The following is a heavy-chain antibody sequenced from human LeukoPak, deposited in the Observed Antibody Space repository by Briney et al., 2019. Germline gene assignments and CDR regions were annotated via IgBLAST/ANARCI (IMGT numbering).Heavy chain of an antibody. CDR3: ARVTSIAAYYYFDY. CDR1: GYIFTNYA. D-gene: IGHD6-6*01. Sequence: GASVKVSCKASGYIFTNYAMNWVRQAPGQGLEWMGWINTNTGNPTYAQGFTGRFVFSLDTSVSTAYLQISSLKAEDTAVYYCARVTSIAAYYYFDYWGQGTLVTVSS. J-gene: IGHJ4*02. V-gene: IGHV7-4-1*02. CDR2: INTNTGNP.